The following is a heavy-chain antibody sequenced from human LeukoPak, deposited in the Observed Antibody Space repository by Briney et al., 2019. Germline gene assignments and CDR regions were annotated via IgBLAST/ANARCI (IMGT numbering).Heavy chain of an antibody. J-gene: IGHJ2*01. CDR1: RFTFSSYA. Sequence: GGSLRLSCAASRFTFSSYAMSWVRQAPGKALEWVSAISGSGGSTYSADSVKGRFTISRDNSKNTLYLQMNSLRAEDTAVYCCAKRGQAVTTVYWYFDLWGRGTLVTVSS. CDR3: AKRGQAVTTVYWYFDL. D-gene: IGHD4-17*01. CDR2: ISGSGGST. V-gene: IGHV3-23*01.